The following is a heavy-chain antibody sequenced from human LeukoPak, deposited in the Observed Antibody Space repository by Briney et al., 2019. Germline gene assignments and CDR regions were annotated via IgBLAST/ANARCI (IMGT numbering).Heavy chain of an antibody. CDR3: ARDSYGDANFDT. V-gene: IGHV3-20*04. CDR1: GFSLDDYG. CDR2: INWNGGST. D-gene: IGHD4-17*01. J-gene: IGHJ4*02. Sequence: GGSLRLSCAASGFSLDDYGMSWVRQAPGKGLEWVSGINWNGGSTGYADSVKGRFTISRDISKNAVFLQMNSLRAEDTAVYYCARDSYGDANFDTWGQGTLVTVSS.